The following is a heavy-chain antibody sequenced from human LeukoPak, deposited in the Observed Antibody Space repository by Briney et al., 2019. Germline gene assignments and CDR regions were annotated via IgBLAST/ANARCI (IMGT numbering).Heavy chain of an antibody. CDR2: ISSSGSTI. D-gene: IGHD2-2*01. Sequence: PGGSLRLSCAASGFTFSDYYMSWIRQAPGKGLEWVSYISSSGSTIYYADSVKGRPTISRDNAKNSLYLQMNSLRAEDTAVYYCARVYYCSSTSCYPVGYYYYMDVWGKGTTVTVSS. CDR3: ARVYYCSSTSCYPVGYYYYMDV. J-gene: IGHJ6*03. V-gene: IGHV3-11*04. CDR1: GFTFSDYY.